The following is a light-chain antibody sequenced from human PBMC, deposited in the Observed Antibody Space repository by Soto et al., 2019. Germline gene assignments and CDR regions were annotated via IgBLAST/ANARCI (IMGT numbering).Light chain of an antibody. J-gene: IGKJ1*01. CDR1: QSVSGNY. CDR3: QQYGSSPPT. Sequence: EIVLTQSPGTLSLSPGERATLSCRASQSVSGNYFAWYQQKPGQGPRVLIYGASSRATGIPDRFSGSGSGTDFTLTINRLEPEDFAVYYCQQYGSSPPTFGQGTKVDI. CDR2: GAS. V-gene: IGKV3-20*01.